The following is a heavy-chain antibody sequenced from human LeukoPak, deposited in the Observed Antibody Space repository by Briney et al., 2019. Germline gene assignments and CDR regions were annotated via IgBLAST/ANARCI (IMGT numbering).Heavy chain of an antibody. CDR1: GFTFSYYA. J-gene: IGHJ4*02. D-gene: IGHD3-22*01. V-gene: IGHV3-21*01. Sequence: GGSLRLSCATSGFTFSYYALHWVRQAPGKGLEWVSSISSSSSYIYYADSVKGRFTISRDNAKNSLYLQMNSLRAEDTAVYYCAREVVIDYYFDYWGQGTLVTVSS. CDR3: AREVVIDYYFDY. CDR2: ISSSSSYI.